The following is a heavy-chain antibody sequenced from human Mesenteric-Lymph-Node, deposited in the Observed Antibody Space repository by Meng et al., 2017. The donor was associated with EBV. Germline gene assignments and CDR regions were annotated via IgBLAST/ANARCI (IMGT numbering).Heavy chain of an antibody. CDR3: ARGIAVAGTSDY. V-gene: IGHV1-2*06. Sequence: QVQVVQSGSDLKKPGASVKVSCKASGYIFTTSAINGVRQAPGQGLEWMGRINPNSGGTNYAQKFQGRVTMTRDTSISTAYMELSRLRSDDTAVYYCARGIAVAGTSDYWGQGTLVTVSS. J-gene: IGHJ4*02. CDR2: INPNSGGT. CDR1: GYIFTTSA. D-gene: IGHD6-19*01.